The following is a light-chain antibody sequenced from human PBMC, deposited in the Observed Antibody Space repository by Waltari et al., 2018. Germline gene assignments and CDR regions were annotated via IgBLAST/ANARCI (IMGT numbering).Light chain of an antibody. V-gene: IGLV2-14*03. CDR2: DVS. Sequence: QSALTQPTSVSGSPGQSITISCTGTSSDVGTYNYVSCYQQHPRKAPKLMIFDVSNRPSGVSNRFSASKSGNTASLTISGLQAEDEADYYCSSYTGSNTYVFGSGTKVTVL. J-gene: IGLJ1*01. CDR3: SSYTGSNTYV. CDR1: SSDVGTYNY.